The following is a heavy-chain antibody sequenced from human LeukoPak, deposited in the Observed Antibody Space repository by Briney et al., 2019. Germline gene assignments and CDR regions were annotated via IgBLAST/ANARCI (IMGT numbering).Heavy chain of an antibody. D-gene: IGHD3-10*01. CDR1: GFTFSSDA. J-gene: IGHJ5*02. V-gene: IGHV3-23*01. Sequence: AGGSLRLSCAASGFTFSSDAMSWVRQAPGKGLEWVSAISGSGGSTYYADSVKGRFTISRDNSKNTLYLQMNSLRAEDTAVYYCAKDLPYYYGSGTTRGTNWFDPWGQGTLVTASS. CDR2: ISGSGGST. CDR3: AKDLPYYYGSGTTRGTNWFDP.